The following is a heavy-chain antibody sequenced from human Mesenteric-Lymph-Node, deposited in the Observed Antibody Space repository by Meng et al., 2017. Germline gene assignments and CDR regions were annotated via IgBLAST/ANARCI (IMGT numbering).Heavy chain of an antibody. V-gene: IGHV3-21*01. Sequence: VQRVGAGGGRVQTGGVLGLSSAACGFTFSSKRMNRVRQAPGKGLEWVSSISSRSSYIYYADSVKGRFTISRDNAKNSLYLQMNSLRAEDTAVYYCARERYYGMDVWGQGTTVTVFS. CDR2: ISSRSSYI. J-gene: IGHJ6*02. CDR3: ARERYYGMDV. CDR1: GFTFSSKR.